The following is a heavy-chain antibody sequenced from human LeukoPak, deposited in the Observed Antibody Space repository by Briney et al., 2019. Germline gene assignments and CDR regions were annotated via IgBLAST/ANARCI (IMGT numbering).Heavy chain of an antibody. CDR1: GYTFASFG. Sequence: ASVKVSCKASGYTFASFGITWVRQAPGQGLEWMGWINTHNGDTNYAQKLQGRVTMTTDTSTSTAYMELRSLRSDDTAVYYCAREHVDYDSSGYYLWGQGTLVTVSS. CDR3: AREHVDYDSSGYYL. CDR2: INTHNGDT. D-gene: IGHD3-22*01. J-gene: IGHJ1*01. V-gene: IGHV1-18*01.